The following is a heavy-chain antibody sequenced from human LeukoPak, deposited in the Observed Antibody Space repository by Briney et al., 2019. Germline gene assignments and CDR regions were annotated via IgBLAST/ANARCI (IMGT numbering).Heavy chain of an antibody. CDR2: IFYGGGT. J-gene: IGHJ5*02. CDR3: ARRGSGLDWFDP. V-gene: IGHV4-39*01. CDR1: GGSISSSSYY. Sequence: SEALSLTCTVSGGSISSSSYYWGWIRQPPGKGLEWIGSIFYGGGTYYSPSLKSRVTISVDTSNNQFSLKLSSVTAADTAVYYCARRGSGLDWFDPWGQGTLVTVSS. D-gene: IGHD6-19*01.